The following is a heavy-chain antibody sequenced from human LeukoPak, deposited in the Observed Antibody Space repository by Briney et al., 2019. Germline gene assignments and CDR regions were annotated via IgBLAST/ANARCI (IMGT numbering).Heavy chain of an antibody. V-gene: IGHV4-39*01. Sequence: SETLSLTCTVSGGPISSSNYYWGWIRQPPGKGLEWIGSIYYSGSTYYNPSLKSRVTISVDTSKNQFSLKLSPVTAADTAVYYCARLDGYCSGGSCYSVSFVDPWGQGTLVTVSS. CDR1: GGPISSSNYY. CDR2: IYYSGST. D-gene: IGHD2-15*01. J-gene: IGHJ5*02. CDR3: ARLDGYCSGGSCYSVSFVDP.